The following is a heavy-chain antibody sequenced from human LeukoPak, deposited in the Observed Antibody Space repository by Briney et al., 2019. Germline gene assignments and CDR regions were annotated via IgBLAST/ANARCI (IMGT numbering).Heavy chain of an antibody. V-gene: IGHV3-48*03. CDR1: GFTFSNYE. D-gene: IGHD6-13*01. J-gene: IGHJ5*02. Sequence: GGSLRLSCVASGFTFSNYEMNWVRQAPGKGLEWVSYISSSGSSIYYADSVKGRFTISRDNAKNSLYLQMNSLRAEDTAVYYCASIESSSWSDWFDPWGQGTLVTVSS. CDR2: ISSSGSSI. CDR3: ASIESSSWSDWFDP.